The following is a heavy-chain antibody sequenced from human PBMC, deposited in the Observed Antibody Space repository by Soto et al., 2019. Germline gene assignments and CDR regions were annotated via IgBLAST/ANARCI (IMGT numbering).Heavy chain of an antibody. CDR1: GFTFRNYA. CDR3: AKDRSSTSCYAFDY. CDR2: ISGSGGTT. V-gene: IGHV3-23*01. D-gene: IGHD2-2*01. Sequence: VQLLKSGGGLVQPGGSLRLSCAASGFTFRNYAMSWARQAPGKGLEWVSAISGSGGTTHYADSVKGRFTISRDNSKNTLYLQMNSLRVEDTAVYYCAKDRSSTSCYAFDYWGQGSLVTVSS. J-gene: IGHJ4*02.